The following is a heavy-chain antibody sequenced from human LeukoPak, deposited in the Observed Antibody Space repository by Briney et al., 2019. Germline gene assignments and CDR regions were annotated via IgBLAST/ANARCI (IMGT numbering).Heavy chain of an antibody. D-gene: IGHD6-6*01. V-gene: IGHV4-59*01. CDR3: PRAGSFSVTWHFVY. J-gene: IGHJ4*02. CDR2: IYYTGST. Sequence: SETLSLTCTARGDSISVYYWSWIRQPPGKGLEWIGYIYYTGSTKSNPSLKSRVTISVDTSKKQFSLNLSSVTAADTAVYYCPRAGSFSVTWHFVYTGEGILVTVSS. CDR1: GDSISVYY.